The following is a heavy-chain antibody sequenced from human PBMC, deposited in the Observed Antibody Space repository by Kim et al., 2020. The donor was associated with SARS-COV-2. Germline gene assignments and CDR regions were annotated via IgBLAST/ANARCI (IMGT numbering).Heavy chain of an antibody. V-gene: IGHV3-33*01. Sequence: GGSLRLSCTASGFTFSPFAMHWVRQAPGKVLEWVAVIRSDESKRYYAESVKDRFTISRDNSKNTLYLQMNSLRAEDTAIYYCARNFGSATMIGDVWGLGTMVTVSS. CDR1: GFTFSPFA. D-gene: IGHD3-10*01. CDR2: IRSDESKR. CDR3: ARNFGSATMIGDV. J-gene: IGHJ3*01.